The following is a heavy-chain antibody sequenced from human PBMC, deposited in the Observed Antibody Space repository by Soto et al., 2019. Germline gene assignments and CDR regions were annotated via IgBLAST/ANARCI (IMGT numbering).Heavy chain of an antibody. V-gene: IGHV3-21*01. CDR3: ARAFFYCSCGSCYSYYFDY. Sequence: EVQLVESGGGLVKPGGSLRLSCAASGFTFSSYSMNWVRQAPGKGLEWVSSSSSSSGYIFYADSVKGRFTISRDNAKNSLYLQMNSLRAEDTAVYYCARAFFYCSCGSCYSYYFDYWGQGTLVTVSS. CDR1: GFTFSSYS. CDR2: SSSSSGYI. D-gene: IGHD2-15*01. J-gene: IGHJ4*02.